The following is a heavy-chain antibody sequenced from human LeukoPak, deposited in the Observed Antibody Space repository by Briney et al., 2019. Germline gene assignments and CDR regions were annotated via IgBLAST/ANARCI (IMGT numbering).Heavy chain of an antibody. D-gene: IGHD3-10*01. CDR3: ARVMITMVRGAQPFDY. V-gene: IGHV3-48*03. J-gene: IGHJ4*02. CDR1: GFTFSSYE. CDR2: ISSSGSTI. Sequence: PGGSLRLSCAASGFTFSSYEMNWVRQAPGKGLEWVSYISSSGSTIYYADSVKGRFTISRDNAKNSLYLQTNSLRAEDTAVYYCARVMITMVRGAQPFDYWGQGTLVTVSS.